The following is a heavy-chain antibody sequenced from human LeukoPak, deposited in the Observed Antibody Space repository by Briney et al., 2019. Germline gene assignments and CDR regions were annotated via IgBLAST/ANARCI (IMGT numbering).Heavy chain of an antibody. CDR2: ISAYNGNT. V-gene: IGHV1-18*01. Sequence: ASVKVSCKASGYTFSNYGISWVRQAPGQGLEWMGCISAYNGNTNYAQNLQGRVTMTTDTSTSTAYMELRSLRSDDTAMYYCARRGFRDGIFDDALDIWGQGKMVTVSS. CDR1: GYTFSNYG. J-gene: IGHJ3*02. CDR3: ARRGFRDGIFDDALDI. D-gene: IGHD5-24*01.